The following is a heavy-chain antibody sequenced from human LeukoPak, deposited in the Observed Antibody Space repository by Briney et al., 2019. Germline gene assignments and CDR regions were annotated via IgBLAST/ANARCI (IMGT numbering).Heavy chain of an antibody. CDR1: GYTLTELS. D-gene: IGHD2-21*01. CDR2: FDPEDGET. J-gene: IGHJ4*02. V-gene: IGHV1-24*01. Sequence: ASVKVSCKVSGYTLTELSMHWVRQAPGKGLEWMGGFDPEDGETIYAQKFQGRVTMTEDTSTDTAYMELSSLRSEDTAVYYCATGTSYLVISSQKYYFDYWGQGTLVTVSS. CDR3: ATGTSYLVISSQKYYFDY.